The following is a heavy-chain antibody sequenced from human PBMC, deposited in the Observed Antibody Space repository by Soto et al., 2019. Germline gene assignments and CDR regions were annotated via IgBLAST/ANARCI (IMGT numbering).Heavy chain of an antibody. CDR3: ARERSITMIVEARRGAWFDP. CDR1: GYTFTGYY. J-gene: IGHJ5*02. CDR2: INPNSGGT. D-gene: IGHD3-22*01. V-gene: IGHV1-2*02. Sequence: ASVKVSCKASGYTFTGYYMHWVRQAPGQGLEWMGWINPNSGGTNYAQKFQGRVTMTRDTSISTAYMELSRLRSDDTAVYYCARERSITMIVEARRGAWFDPWGQGTLVTVSS.